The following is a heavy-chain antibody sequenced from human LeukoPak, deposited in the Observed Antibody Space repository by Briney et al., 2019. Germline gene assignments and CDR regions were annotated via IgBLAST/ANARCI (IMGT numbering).Heavy chain of an antibody. CDR2: FDPEDGET. J-gene: IGHJ4*02. CDR1: GYTLTELS. Sequence: GASVKISCKVSGYTLTELSMHWVRQAPGKGLEWMGGFDPEDGETIYAQKFQGRVTMTEDTSTDTAYMELSSLRSEDTAVYYCATYDFWSGYYRPLKGYWGQGTLVTVSS. CDR3: ATYDFWSGYYRPLKGY. D-gene: IGHD3-3*01. V-gene: IGHV1-24*01.